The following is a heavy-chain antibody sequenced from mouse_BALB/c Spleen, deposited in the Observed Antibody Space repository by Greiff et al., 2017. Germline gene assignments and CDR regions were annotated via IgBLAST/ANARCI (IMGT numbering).Heavy chain of an antibody. D-gene: IGHD1-2*01. CDR3: ARYIHYYGHGFAY. CDR1: GFTFSSFG. J-gene: IGHJ3*01. Sequence: EVKVEESGGGLVQPGGSRKLSCAASGFTFSSFGMHWVRQAPEKGLEWVAYISSGSSTIYYADTVKGRFTISRDNPKNTLFLQMTSLRSEDTAMYYCARYIHYYGHGFAYWGQGTLVTVSA. CDR2: ISSGSSTI. V-gene: IGHV5-17*02.